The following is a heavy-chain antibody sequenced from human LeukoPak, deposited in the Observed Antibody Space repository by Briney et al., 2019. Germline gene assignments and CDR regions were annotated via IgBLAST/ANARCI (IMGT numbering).Heavy chain of an antibody. CDR3: ARDAYDDASES. CDR2: FRPDGRDK. D-gene: IGHD3-3*01. V-gene: IGHV3-7*01. CDR1: GFTFSYYW. J-gene: IGHJ5*02. Sequence: GGSLGLSCAASGFTFSYYWMTWVRQAPGKGLEWVANFRPDGRDKYYADSVKGRFTISRDNAKNSLYLQMNGLRADDTAIYYCARDAYDDASESWGQGTLVTVSS.